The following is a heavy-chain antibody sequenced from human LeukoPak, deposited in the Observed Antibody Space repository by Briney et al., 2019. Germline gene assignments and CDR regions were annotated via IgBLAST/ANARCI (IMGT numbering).Heavy chain of an antibody. CDR1: GYSFTSYW. D-gene: IGHD4-17*01. CDR2: IYPGDSDT. Sequence: HGESLKISCKGSGYSFTSYWIGWVRQMPGKGLEWMGIIYPGDSDTRYSPSFQGQVTISADKSISTAYLQWSSLKASDTAMYYCARPVSTVTRAYYFDYWGQGTLVTVSS. CDR3: ARPVSTVTRAYYFDY. J-gene: IGHJ4*02. V-gene: IGHV5-51*01.